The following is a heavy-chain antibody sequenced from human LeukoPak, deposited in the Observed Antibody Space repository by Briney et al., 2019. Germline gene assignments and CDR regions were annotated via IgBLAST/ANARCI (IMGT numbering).Heavy chain of an antibody. J-gene: IGHJ4*02. D-gene: IGHD6-13*01. CDR3: ARHRYSSSWYFDY. CDR2: IYYSGST. CDR1: GGSISSSSYY. Sequence: SETLSLTCTVSGGSISSSSYYWGWIRQPPGKGLEWIGSIYYSGSTYYNPSLKSRFTISVDTSKNQFSLKLSSVTAADTAVYYCARHRYSSSWYFDYWGQGTLVTVSS. V-gene: IGHV4-39*01.